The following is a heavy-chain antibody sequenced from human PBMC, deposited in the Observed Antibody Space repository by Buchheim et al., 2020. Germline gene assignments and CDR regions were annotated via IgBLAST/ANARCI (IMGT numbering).Heavy chain of an antibody. CDR3: AKDRRGGDRGSYYFDY. J-gene: IGHJ4*02. D-gene: IGHD2-21*02. V-gene: IGHV3-30*18. CDR1: GFTFISYG. Sequence: QVQLVESGGGVVQPGRSLRLSYAASGFTFISYGMHWVRQAPGKGLECVAVISYDGSNKDYADSVKGRFTISRDNSKNTLYLQMNSLRPEDTAVYYCAKDRRGGDRGSYYFDYWGPGTL. CDR2: ISYDGSNK.